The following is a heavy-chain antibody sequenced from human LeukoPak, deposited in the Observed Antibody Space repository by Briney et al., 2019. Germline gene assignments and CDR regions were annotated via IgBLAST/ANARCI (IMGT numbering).Heavy chain of an antibody. Sequence: ASVTVSCKASGYTFTGYYMHWVRQAPGQGLKWMGWINPNSGGTNYAQKFQGRVTMTRDTSISTAYMELSRLRSDDTAVYYCATLAPGVRQYDYWGQGTLVTVSS. CDR2: INPNSGGT. D-gene: IGHD3-10*01. V-gene: IGHV1-2*02. CDR3: ATLAPGVRQYDY. CDR1: GYTFTGYY. J-gene: IGHJ4*02.